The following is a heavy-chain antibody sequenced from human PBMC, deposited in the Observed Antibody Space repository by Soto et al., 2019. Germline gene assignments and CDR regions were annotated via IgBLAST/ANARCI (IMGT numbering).Heavy chain of an antibody. Sequence: VASVKVSCKAPADTFTSYYIHWVRQAPGHGLEWMGIINPNGGSTRFAQTFQGRITMTTDTSTSTVYMELRSLRSEDTAVYFCAREWGLLPYYVMNVWGHGTAVTVSS. CDR2: INPNGGST. CDR1: ADTFTSYY. D-gene: IGHD7-27*01. V-gene: IGHV1-46*01. J-gene: IGHJ6*02. CDR3: AREWGLLPYYVMNV.